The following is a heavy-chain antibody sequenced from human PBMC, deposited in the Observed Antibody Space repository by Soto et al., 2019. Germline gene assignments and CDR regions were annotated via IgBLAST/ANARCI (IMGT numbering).Heavy chain of an antibody. V-gene: IGHV1-69*01. CDR3: ARDRDDYGSGNYYSRIDY. D-gene: IGHD3-10*01. CDR1: GGSFSTYA. Sequence: QVQVIQSGAEVKKPGSSVKVSCQVSGGSFSTYAISWLRQAPGQGLEWMGGIIPIFGTPNFAQNFQGRVTITGNESTSTAYMELSELRSEDTAVYYCARDRDDYGSGNYYSRIDYWGQGTLVTVSS. J-gene: IGHJ4*02. CDR2: IIPIFGTP.